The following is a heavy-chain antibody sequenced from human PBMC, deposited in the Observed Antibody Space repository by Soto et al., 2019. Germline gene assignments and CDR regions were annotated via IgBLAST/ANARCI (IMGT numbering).Heavy chain of an antibody. CDR2: ISFGGGST. CDR1: GFTFGSYA. D-gene: IGHD6-19*01. CDR3: ATDSFRSGIAVAGNY. J-gene: IGHJ4*02. V-gene: IGHV3-23*01. Sequence: GGSLRLSCAASGFTFGSYAMTWVRQAPGKGLEWVSAISFGGGSTYYADSVKGRFTISRDNSKNTLYLQMTSLRAEDTAIYYCATDSFRSGIAVAGNYWGQGTLVTSPQ.